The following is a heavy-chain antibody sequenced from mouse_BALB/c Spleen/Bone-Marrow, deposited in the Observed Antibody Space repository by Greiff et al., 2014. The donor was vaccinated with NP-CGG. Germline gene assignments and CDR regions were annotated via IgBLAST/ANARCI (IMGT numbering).Heavy chain of an antibody. Sequence: QVQLKESGAELVRPGTSVKVSCKASGYAFTNYLIEWVKQRPGQGLEWIGVINPGSGGTNYNEKFKGKATLTADKSSSTAYMQPSSLTSDDSAVYFCARGITTGYFDYWGQGTTLTVSS. CDR1: GYAFTNYL. V-gene: IGHV1-54*01. CDR3: ARGITTGYFDY. D-gene: IGHD1-1*01. CDR2: INPGSGGT. J-gene: IGHJ2*01.